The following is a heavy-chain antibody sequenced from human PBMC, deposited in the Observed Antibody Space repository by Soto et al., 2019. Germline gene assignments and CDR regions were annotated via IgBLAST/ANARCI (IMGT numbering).Heavy chain of an antibody. Sequence: ASVKVSCNASGYTFTSSYMHWEQQAPGKGLERMGIINSIVGTTTYAQNLQGRVTITRDTSMSTVYMQLSRLRSQDTAAYYRSRDIPLAEAEDYWVQRTLVTVSS. J-gene: IGHJ4*02. V-gene: IGHV1-46*01. CDR2: INSIVGTT. CDR1: GYTFTSSY. CDR3: SRDIPLAEAEDY.